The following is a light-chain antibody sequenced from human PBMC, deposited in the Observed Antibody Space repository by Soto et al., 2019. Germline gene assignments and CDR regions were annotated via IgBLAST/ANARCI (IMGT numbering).Light chain of an antibody. CDR1: QSVSSSY. CDR3: QQYGSSPPET. V-gene: IGKV3-20*01. J-gene: IGKJ1*01. CDR2: GAS. Sequence: IVLTQSPGTLSLSPGERATLSCRASQSVSSSYLAWYQQKPGQAPRLLIYGASSRATGIPDRFSGSGSGTDFTLTISRLEPEDFAVYYCQQYGSSPPETFGQGTKVDIK.